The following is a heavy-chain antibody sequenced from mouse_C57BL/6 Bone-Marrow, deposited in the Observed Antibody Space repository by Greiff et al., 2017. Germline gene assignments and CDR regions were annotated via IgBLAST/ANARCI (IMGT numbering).Heavy chain of an antibody. D-gene: IGHD2-3*01. J-gene: IGHJ2*01. CDR1: GYTFTSYW. Sequence: QVQLQQPGAELVKPGASVKMSCKASGYTFTSYWITWVKQRPGQGLEWIGDIYPGSGSTTYNEKFKSKATLPVDTSSSTAYMQLSSLTSEDSAVYYCAPMISYYFDYWGQGTTLTVSS. CDR3: APMISYYFDY. CDR2: IYPGSGST. V-gene: IGHV1-55*01.